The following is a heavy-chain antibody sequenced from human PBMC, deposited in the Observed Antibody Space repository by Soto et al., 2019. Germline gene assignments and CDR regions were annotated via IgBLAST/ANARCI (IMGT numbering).Heavy chain of an antibody. Sequence: ASVKVSCKASGYTFTSNSIGWVRQAPGQGLEWMGLLNVYNGNTKYAQQLPGRVTLTTDTSTNTSYMELRSLRSDDTAVYYCARGRDASGYHSYLDSWGQGALVTVSS. D-gene: IGHD3-22*01. J-gene: IGHJ4*02. CDR3: ARGRDASGYHSYLDS. CDR2: LNVYNGNT. V-gene: IGHV1-18*04. CDR1: GYTFTSNS.